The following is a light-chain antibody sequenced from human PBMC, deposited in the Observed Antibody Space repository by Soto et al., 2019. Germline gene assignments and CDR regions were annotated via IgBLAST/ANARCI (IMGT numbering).Light chain of an antibody. J-gene: IGLJ2*01. CDR1: SSDVGANNY. CDR2: EVS. V-gene: IGLV2-14*01. CDR3: AAWDDSLNGVV. Sequence: QSALTQPASVSGSPGQPITISCTGTSSDVGANNYVSWYQHHPGKAPKLLIYEVSNRPSGVSSRFSGSKSGNTASLTISGLQSEDEADYYCAAWDDSLNGVVFGGGTKLTVL.